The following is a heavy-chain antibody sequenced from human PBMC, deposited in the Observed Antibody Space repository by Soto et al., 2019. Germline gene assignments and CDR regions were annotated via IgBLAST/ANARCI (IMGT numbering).Heavy chain of an antibody. D-gene: IGHD6-19*01. CDR2: IIPIFGTA. J-gene: IGHJ4*02. Sequence: SVKVSCKASGGTFSSYAISWVRQAPGQGLEWMGGIIPIFGTANYAQKFRGRVTITADESTSTAYMELSSLRSEDTAVYYCARDLDPRDSSGWYIMRFDYWGQGTLVTVSS. CDR1: GGTFSSYA. V-gene: IGHV1-69*13. CDR3: ARDLDPRDSSGWYIMRFDY.